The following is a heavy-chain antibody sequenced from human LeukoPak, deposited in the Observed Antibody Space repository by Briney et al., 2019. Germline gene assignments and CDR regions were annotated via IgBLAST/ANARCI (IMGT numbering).Heavy chain of an antibody. D-gene: IGHD3-22*01. Sequence: GGSLRLSCAASGFTVSSNYMSWVRQAPGKGLEWVSVIYSGGSTYYADSVKGRFTISRDNSKNTLYLQMNSLRAEDTAVYYCAKNYYDSSGYYPGLPDYWGQGTLVTVSS. J-gene: IGHJ4*02. V-gene: IGHV3-53*01. CDR2: IYSGGST. CDR3: AKNYYDSSGYYPGLPDY. CDR1: GFTVSSNY.